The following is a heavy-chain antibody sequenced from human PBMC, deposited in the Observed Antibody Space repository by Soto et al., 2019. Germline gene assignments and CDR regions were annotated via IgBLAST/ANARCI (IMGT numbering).Heavy chain of an antibody. CDR3: ARKKAVAGLSWLDP. CDR1: EYTFTNSW. J-gene: IGHJ5*02. CDR2: IDPSDSYT. D-gene: IGHD6-19*01. Sequence: GESLKISCKGSEYTFTNSWISWVRQMPGKGLEWMGRIDPSDSYTIYSPSFQGHVTISADESISTAYLQWGSLKASDTAMYYCARKKAVAGLSWLDPWGQGTLVTVSS. V-gene: IGHV5-10-1*01.